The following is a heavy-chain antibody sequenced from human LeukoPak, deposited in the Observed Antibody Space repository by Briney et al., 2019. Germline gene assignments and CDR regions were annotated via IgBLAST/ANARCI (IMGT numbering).Heavy chain of an antibody. CDR1: GFTFSSYS. V-gene: IGHV3-21*01. CDR2: ISSSSSYI. Sequence: GGSLRLSCAASGFTFSSYSMNWVRQAPGKGLEWVSSISSSSSYIYYADSVKGRFTISRDNAKNSLYLQMNSLRAEDTAVYYCARRTSNQPFWSDPWGQGTLVTVSP. J-gene: IGHJ5*02. CDR3: ARRTSNQPFWSDP. D-gene: IGHD1-1*01.